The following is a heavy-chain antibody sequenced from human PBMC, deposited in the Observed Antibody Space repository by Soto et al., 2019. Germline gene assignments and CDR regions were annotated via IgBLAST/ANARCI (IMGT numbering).Heavy chain of an antibody. CDR2: SYFSGST. Sequence: QVQLQESGPGLVKPSETLSLTCTVSGGSIRSNGWSWIRQPPGKGLEWVGTSYFSGSTNYNPYLKRPVPIAGEPSQDQFALKVKLGAGGGPAVYYLSRQGVWFDPRGQGTLVTVSS. J-gene: IGHJ5*02. CDR3: SRQGVWFDP. D-gene: IGHD2-8*01. V-gene: IGHV4-59*08. CDR1: GGSIRSNG.